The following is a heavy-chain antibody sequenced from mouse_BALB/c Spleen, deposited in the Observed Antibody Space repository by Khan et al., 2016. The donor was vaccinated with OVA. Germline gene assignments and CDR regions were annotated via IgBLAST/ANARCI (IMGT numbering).Heavy chain of an antibody. CDR1: GYTFTDFT. CDR3: TRGGGGNRFAY. V-gene: IGHV1S137*01. CDR2: ISTYYGDA. Sequence: QVQLQQPGAELVRPGVSVKISCKGSGYTFTDFTMHWVKQSHAMSLEWIGVISTYYGDATYNQKFKDKATMTVDKSSSTAYMELARLPSEDSSIYYCTRGGGGNRFAYWGQGTLVTVSA. J-gene: IGHJ3*01.